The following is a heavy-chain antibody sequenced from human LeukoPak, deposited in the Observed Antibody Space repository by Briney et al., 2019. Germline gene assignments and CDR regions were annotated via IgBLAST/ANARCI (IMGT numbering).Heavy chain of an antibody. Sequence: PGESLKISCKGSGYSFTSYWIGWVRQMPGKGLEWMGIIYPGDSDTRYSPSFQGQVTISADKSISTAYLQWSSLKASDTAMYYCARLLDLEYYYDSSGYYGYFDYWGQGTLVTVSS. V-gene: IGHV5-51*01. CDR3: ARLLDLEYYYDSSGYYGYFDY. D-gene: IGHD3-22*01. J-gene: IGHJ4*02. CDR2: IYPGDSDT. CDR1: GYSFTSYW.